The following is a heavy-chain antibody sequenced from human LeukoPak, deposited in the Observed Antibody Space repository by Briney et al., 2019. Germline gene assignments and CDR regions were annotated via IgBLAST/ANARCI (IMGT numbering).Heavy chain of an antibody. CDR2: ISSSSISI. Sequence: GGSLRLSCAASGFTFRRYDMNWVRQAPGKGLEWVSSISSSSISIYYADSLKGRFTISRDNARNSLYLQMNNLRAEDTAVYYCAKDPSYDSSGYYYGDYWGQGTLVTVSS. J-gene: IGHJ4*02. CDR3: AKDPSYDSSGYYYGDY. CDR1: GFTFRRYD. V-gene: IGHV3-21*01. D-gene: IGHD3-22*01.